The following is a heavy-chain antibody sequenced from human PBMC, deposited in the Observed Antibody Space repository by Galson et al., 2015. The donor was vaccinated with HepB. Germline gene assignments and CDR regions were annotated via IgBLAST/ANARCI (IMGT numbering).Heavy chain of an antibody. CDR1: GFTFSSYA. CDR3: ARDRGSAYYYYGMDV. J-gene: IGHJ6*02. V-gene: IGHV3-30-3*01. Sequence: SLRLSCAASGFTFSSYAMHWVRQAPGKGLEWVAVISYNGSNKYYADSVKGRFTISRDNSKNTLYLQMNSLRAEDTAVYYCARDRGSAYYYYGMDVRGQGTTVTVSS. D-gene: IGHD3-10*01. CDR2: ISYNGSNK.